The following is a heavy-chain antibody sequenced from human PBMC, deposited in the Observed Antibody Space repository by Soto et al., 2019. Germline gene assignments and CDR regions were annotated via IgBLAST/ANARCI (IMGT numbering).Heavy chain of an antibody. CDR2: IYSDDST. CDR1: GFTLSANY. D-gene: IGHD2-2*01. Sequence: EVQLVESGGGLIQPGGSLRLSCAASGFTLSANYMSWVRQAPGKGLEWVSVIYSDDSTYYADSVKGRFTISRDNSKNTLSLQMNSLRAEDTAVYYCARSYSTSLNWFDPWGQGTLVSVSS. CDR3: ARSYSTSLNWFDP. J-gene: IGHJ5*02. V-gene: IGHV3-53*01.